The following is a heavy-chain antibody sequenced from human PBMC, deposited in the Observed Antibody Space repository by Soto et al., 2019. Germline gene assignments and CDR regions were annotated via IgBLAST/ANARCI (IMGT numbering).Heavy chain of an antibody. CDR1: GYTFTSYG. D-gene: IGHD2-8*01. V-gene: IGHV1-18*01. J-gene: IGHJ5*02. CDR3: ARNIVLMVYAMGSGFDP. CDR2: ISAYNGNT. Sequence: ASVKVSCKASGYTFTSYGIIWVRQAPGQGLEWMGWISAYNGNTNYAQKLQGRVTMTTDTSTSTAYMELRSLRSDDTAVYYCARNIVLMVYAMGSGFDPWGQGTLVTVSS.